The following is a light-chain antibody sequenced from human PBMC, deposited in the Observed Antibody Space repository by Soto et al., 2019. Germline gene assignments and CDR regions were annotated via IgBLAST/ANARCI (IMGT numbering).Light chain of an antibody. CDR2: AAS. CDR3: QQYNGYPLT. J-gene: IGKJ3*01. V-gene: IGKV1-39*01. CDR1: QSISSY. Sequence: DIQMTQSPSSLSASVGDRVTITCRASQSISSYLNWYQQKPGKAPKLLIYAASSLQSGVPSRFSGSGSGTEFTLTISSLQPDDFATYYCQQYNGYPLTFGPGIKVDIK.